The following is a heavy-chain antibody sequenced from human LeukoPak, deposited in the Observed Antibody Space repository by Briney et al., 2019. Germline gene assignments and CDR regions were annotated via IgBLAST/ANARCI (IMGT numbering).Heavy chain of an antibody. D-gene: IGHD6-13*01. CDR2: VSWNSDNI. CDR1: GFTFDDYA. Sequence: PGGSLRLSCAASGFTFDDYAMHWVRQAPGKGLEWVSGVSWNSDNIGYADSVKGRFTISRDNSKNTLYLQMNSLRAEDTAVYYCAKSHDSSSWYSPSPDYWGQGTLVTVSS. CDR3: AKSHDSSSWYSPSPDY. V-gene: IGHV3-9*01. J-gene: IGHJ4*02.